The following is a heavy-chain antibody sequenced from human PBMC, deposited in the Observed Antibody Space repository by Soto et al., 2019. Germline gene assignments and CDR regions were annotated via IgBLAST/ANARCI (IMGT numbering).Heavy chain of an antibody. J-gene: IGHJ6*02. Sequence: QVQLVQSGAEVKKPGASVKVSCKASGYTFTSYDINWVRQATGQGLEWMGWMNPNNGDTGYAQKFQGRVTMTSNTSISTAYMELISLRSEDTAVDYCARYPTMAYYYYYGMDVWGQGTTVTVSS. CDR3: ARYPTMAYYYYYGMDV. CDR2: MNPNNGDT. CDR1: GYTFTSYD. V-gene: IGHV1-8*01. D-gene: IGHD3-10*01.